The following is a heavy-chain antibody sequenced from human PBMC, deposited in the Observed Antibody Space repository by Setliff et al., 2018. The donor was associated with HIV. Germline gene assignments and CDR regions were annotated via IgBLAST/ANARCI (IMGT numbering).Heavy chain of an antibody. CDR1: GGSVIISHYH. CDR2: VYYNGAT. J-gene: IGHJ5*02. Sequence: SETLSLTCTVSGGSVIISHYHWAWIRQPPGKGLEWIGSVYYNGATDHNPSLKSRVTISVDTSNQQFSLKLSSVTAADTAVYYCARHEGYNDFLTGYFRYKWYDPWGQGTLVTVSS. CDR3: ARHEGYNDFLTGYFRYKWYDP. D-gene: IGHD3-9*01. V-gene: IGHV4-39*01.